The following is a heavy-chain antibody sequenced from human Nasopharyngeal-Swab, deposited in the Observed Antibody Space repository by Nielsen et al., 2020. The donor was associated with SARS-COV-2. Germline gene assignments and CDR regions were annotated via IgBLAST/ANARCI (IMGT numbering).Heavy chain of an antibody. CDR1: GYTFTGYY. Sequence: VKVSCKASGYTFTGYYMHWVRQAPGQGLEWMGWINPNSGGTNYAQKFQGWVTMTRDTSISTAYMELSRLRSDDTAVYYCARAAAATELGYCSSTSCYGYFQHWGQGTLVTVSS. J-gene: IGHJ1*01. CDR3: ARAAAATELGYCSSTSCYGYFQH. CDR2: INPNSGGT. D-gene: IGHD2-2*01. V-gene: IGHV1-2*04.